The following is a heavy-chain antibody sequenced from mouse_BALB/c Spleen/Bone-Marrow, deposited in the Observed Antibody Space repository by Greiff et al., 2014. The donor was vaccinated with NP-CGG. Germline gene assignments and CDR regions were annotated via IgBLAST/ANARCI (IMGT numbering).Heavy chain of an antibody. CDR3: ARDRDYGNYGWFAY. J-gene: IGHJ3*01. D-gene: IGHD2-1*01. CDR2: IWAGGST. CDR1: GFSLTSYG. Sequence: VMLVESGPGLVAPSQSLSITCTVSGFSLTSYGVHWVRQPPGKGLERLGVIWAGGSTNYNSALMSRLSISKDNSKSQVFLKMNSLQTDDTAMYYCARDRDYGNYGWFAYWGQGTLVTVSA. V-gene: IGHV2-9*02.